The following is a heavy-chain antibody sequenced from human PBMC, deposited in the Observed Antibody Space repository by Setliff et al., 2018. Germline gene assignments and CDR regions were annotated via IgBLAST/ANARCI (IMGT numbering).Heavy chain of an antibody. V-gene: IGHV1-18*01. CDR3: ARINFYVSSGYYYAPDY. CDR1: GFTFTDYG. D-gene: IGHD3-22*01. Sequence: GASVKVSCKSSGFTFTDYGITWVRQVPGQGLEWMGWINNYNFNTQYAQKFQGRVTVTTDTSTTTAYMELRSLGADDTAVYYCARINFYVSSGYYYAPDYWGQGTLVTVSS. J-gene: IGHJ4*02. CDR2: INNYNFNT.